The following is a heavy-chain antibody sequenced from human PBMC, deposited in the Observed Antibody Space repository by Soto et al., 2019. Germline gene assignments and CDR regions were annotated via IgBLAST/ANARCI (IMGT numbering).Heavy chain of an antibody. CDR1: PFTFSNYL. CDR3: ANHQYQLLRRCYGLDV. V-gene: IGHV3-30*18. D-gene: IGHD2-2*01. Sequence: PEGSLRLSCAASPFTFSNYLMHCVRQAPGKGLEWVAVISYDGTNKYYADSVRGRFTISRDNSKNTLFLQMNSLRPEDTAVYYCANHQYQLLRRCYGLDVWGQGTTVTV. CDR2: ISYDGTNK. J-gene: IGHJ6*02.